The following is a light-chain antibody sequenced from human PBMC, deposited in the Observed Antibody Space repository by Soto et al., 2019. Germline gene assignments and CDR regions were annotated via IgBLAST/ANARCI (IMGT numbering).Light chain of an antibody. J-gene: IGLJ3*02. V-gene: IGLV8-61*01. CDR3: VLHFGGGYWM. CDR1: SGSVSTSNF. Sequence: QTVVTQETSFSVSPGGTVTLTCGLNSGSVSTSNFPAWFQQTPGQAPRTLIYNTNTRSSGVPDRFSGSILGSGAALTITGAQTDDESDYYCVLHFGGGYWMFGGGTKLTVL. CDR2: NTN.